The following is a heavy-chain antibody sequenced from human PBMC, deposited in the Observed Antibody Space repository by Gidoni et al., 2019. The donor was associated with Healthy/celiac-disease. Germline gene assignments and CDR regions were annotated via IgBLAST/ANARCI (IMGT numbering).Heavy chain of an antibody. CDR2: INSDGSST. V-gene: IGHV3-74*01. CDR3: ARVARIGSGSYYFDY. Sequence: EVQLVESGGGLVQPGGSLRLSGAASGFTFSSYWMHWVRQAPGKGLGWVSRINSDGSSTSYADSVKGRFTISRDNAKNTLYLQMNSLRAEDTAVYYCARVARIGSGSYYFDYWGQGTLVTVSS. D-gene: IGHD3-10*01. CDR1: GFTFSSYW. J-gene: IGHJ4*02.